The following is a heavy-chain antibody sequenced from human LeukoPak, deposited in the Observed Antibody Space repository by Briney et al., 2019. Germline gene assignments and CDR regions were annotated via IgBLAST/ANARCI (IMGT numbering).Heavy chain of an antibody. CDR3: AKLNDFWSGYRRAYFDY. CDR2: IRYDGSNK. D-gene: IGHD3-3*01. CDR1: GFTFGSYG. V-gene: IGHV3-30*02. J-gene: IGHJ4*02. Sequence: GGSLRLSWAASGFTFGSYGMHWVRQAPGKGLEWVAFIRYDGSNKYYADSVNGRFTISRDNSKNTLYLQMNSLRAEDTAVYYCAKLNDFWSGYRRAYFDYWGQGTLVTVSS.